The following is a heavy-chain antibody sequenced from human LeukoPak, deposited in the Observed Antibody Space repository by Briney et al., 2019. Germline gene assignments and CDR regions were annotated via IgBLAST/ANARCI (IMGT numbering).Heavy chain of an antibody. CDR1: GFTFHEYA. J-gene: IGHJ6*02. D-gene: IGHD3-9*01. CDR3: AKVLAYDILPGYRTAYFYYYGMDV. Sequence: GGSLRLSCAASGFTFHEYAMNWVRQVPGKGLEWVSLISGDGTRTFYADSVKSRFTISRDNSKNSPYMQMNSLRTEDTALYYCAKVLAYDILPGYRTAYFYYYGMDVWGQGTTVSVSS. CDR2: ISGDGTRT. V-gene: IGHV3-43*02.